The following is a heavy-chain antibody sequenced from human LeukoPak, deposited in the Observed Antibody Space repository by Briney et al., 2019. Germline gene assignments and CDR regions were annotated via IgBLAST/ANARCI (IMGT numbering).Heavy chain of an antibody. D-gene: IGHD5-12*01. CDR1: GFTFSSYE. J-gene: IGHJ4*02. V-gene: IGHV3-48*03. Sequence: GGSLRLSCAASGFTFSSYEMNWVRQAPGKGLEWVSYISSSGSTIYYADSVKGRFTISRDNAKNSLYLQMNSLRAEDTAVYYCARDGLPYYFDYWGQGTLSPSPQ. CDR3: ARDGLPYYFDY. CDR2: ISSSGSTI.